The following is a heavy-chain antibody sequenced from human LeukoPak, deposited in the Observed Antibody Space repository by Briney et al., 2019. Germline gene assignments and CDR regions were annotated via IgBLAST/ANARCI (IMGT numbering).Heavy chain of an antibody. CDR2: INHSGST. J-gene: IGHJ6*02. V-gene: IGHV4-34*01. CDR3: ARDRYYYDSSGHYGMDV. CDR1: GGSFSGYY. D-gene: IGHD3-22*01. Sequence: SETLSLTCAVYGGSFSGYYWSWIRQPPGKGLEWIGEINHSGSTNYNPSLKSRVTISVDTSKNQFSLKLSPVTAADTAVYYCARDRYYYDSSGHYGMDVWGQGTTVTVSS.